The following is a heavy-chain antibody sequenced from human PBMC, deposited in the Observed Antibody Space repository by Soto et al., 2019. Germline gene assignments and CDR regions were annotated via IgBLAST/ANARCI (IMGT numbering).Heavy chain of an antibody. CDR3: AKGRPSQWLDHVDY. J-gene: IGHJ4*01. CDR1: GFSFSNYG. Sequence: EVQLLESGGGLVQPGGSLRLSCAASGFSFSNYGMSWVRQAPGKGLEWVSSVTGNGVGTYYADSVKGRFTISRDNSKNTLYLQMNSLRPEDTAGYYCAKGRPSQWLDHVDYWGQGTVVAVSS. CDR2: VTGNGVGT. D-gene: IGHD6-19*01. V-gene: IGHV3-23*01.